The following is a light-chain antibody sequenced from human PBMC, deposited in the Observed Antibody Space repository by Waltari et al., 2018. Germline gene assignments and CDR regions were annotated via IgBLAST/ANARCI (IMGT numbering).Light chain of an antibody. CDR1: QSLQHSDGKTY. Sequence: DVVMTQTPLSLSVTHGQPASISCKSSQSLQHSDGKTYLSWYLQKPGQPPQLLISEVSNRVSGVPDRFSGSGSGTDFTLKISRVEAEDVGVYYCMQIKQLPPWTFGQGTKVEIK. V-gene: IGKV2D-29*01. J-gene: IGKJ1*01. CDR2: EVS. CDR3: MQIKQLPPWT.